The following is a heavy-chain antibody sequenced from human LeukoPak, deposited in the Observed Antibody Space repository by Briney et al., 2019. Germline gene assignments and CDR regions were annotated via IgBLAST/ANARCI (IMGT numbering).Heavy chain of an antibody. CDR3: ARERTRTSGRFKVGYYYYGMDV. CDR2: ISYDGSNK. CDR1: GFTFSCYA. V-gene: IGHV3-30*04. Sequence: GRSLRLSCAASGFTFSCYAMHWVRLAPGKGLEWVAVISYDGSNKYYADSVKGRFTISRDNSKNTLYLQMNSLRAEDTAVYYCARERTRTSGRFKVGYYYYGMDVWGKATTVTVSS. D-gene: IGHD1-26*01. J-gene: IGHJ6*04.